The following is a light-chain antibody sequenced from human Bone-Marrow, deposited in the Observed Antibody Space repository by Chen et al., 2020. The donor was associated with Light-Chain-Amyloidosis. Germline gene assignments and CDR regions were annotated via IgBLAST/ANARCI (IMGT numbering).Light chain of an antibody. J-gene: IGLJ2*01. CDR1: DLPTKY. CDR2: RDT. Sequence: SYELTQPPSVSVSPGQTARITCSGDDLPTKYAYWYQQKPGQAPVLVIHRDTERRSGISERFSGSSSGTTAKLTISGVQAEDEDDYHCQSADSSGTYEVIFGGGTKLTVL. V-gene: IGLV3-25*03. CDR3: QSADSSGTYEVI.